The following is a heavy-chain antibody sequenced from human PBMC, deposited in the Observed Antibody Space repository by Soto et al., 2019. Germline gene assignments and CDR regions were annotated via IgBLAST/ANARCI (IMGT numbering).Heavy chain of an antibody. CDR3: ARRPHCSGGICYYGLDN. V-gene: IGHV1-8*01. CDR2: MNPDSGHA. D-gene: IGHD2-15*01. CDR1: GYTFTNSD. Sequence: ASVKVSWKASGYTFTNSDINWVRQAPGQDLEWMGWMNPDSGHAAYAQKFQGRVTLTTSTSTSTVYMEMRSLGSEDTAVYYCARRPHCSGGICYYGLDNWGQGTLVTVSS. J-gene: IGHJ4*02.